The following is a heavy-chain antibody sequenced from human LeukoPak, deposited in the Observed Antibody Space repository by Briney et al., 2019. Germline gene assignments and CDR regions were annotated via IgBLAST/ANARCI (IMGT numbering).Heavy chain of an antibody. CDR3: AKSAVVRGTTGTFDY. Sequence: GGSLRLSCAASGFTFSNCAMNWVRQAPGRGLEWVSGISSTSASTYYIDSVKGRFTISRDNSKNTLYLQMNSLGAEDTAVYYCAKSAVVRGTTGTFDYWGQGTLVTVSS. J-gene: IGHJ4*02. CDR2: ISSTSAST. CDR1: GFTFSNCA. V-gene: IGHV3-23*01. D-gene: IGHD3-10*01.